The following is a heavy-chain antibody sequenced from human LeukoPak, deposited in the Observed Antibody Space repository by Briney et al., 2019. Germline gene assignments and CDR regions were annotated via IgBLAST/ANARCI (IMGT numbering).Heavy chain of an antibody. Sequence: GGSLRLSCAGSGFTFSNFVIHWVRQAPGKGLEWVALIWYDGSNKYYADSVKGRFTISRDNSKNTLYLQMSSLRAEDTAVYYCARGSGSYNGNLDYWGQGTLVTVSS. CDR1: GFTFSNFV. CDR2: IWYDGSNK. D-gene: IGHD3-10*01. J-gene: IGHJ4*02. V-gene: IGHV3-33*01. CDR3: ARGSGSYNGNLDY.